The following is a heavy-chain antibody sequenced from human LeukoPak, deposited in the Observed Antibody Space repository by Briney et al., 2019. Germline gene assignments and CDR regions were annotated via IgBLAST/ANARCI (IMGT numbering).Heavy chain of an antibody. V-gene: IGHV4-31*03. CDR2: IYYSGST. J-gene: IGHJ4*02. CDR1: GGSISSGGYY. Sequence: PSETLSLTCTVSGGSISSGGYYWSWIRQHPWKGLEWIGYIYYSGSTYYNPSLKSRVTISVDTSKNQFSLKLSSVTAADTAVYYCARVVDGEEWELLGYFDYWGQGTLVTVSS. D-gene: IGHD1-26*01. CDR3: ARVVDGEEWELLGYFDY.